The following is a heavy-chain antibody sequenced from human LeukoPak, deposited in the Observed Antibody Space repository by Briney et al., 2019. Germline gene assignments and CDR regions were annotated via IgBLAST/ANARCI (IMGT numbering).Heavy chain of an antibody. CDR1: GFTFSNYW. Sequence: PGGSLRLSCAASGFTFSNYWMSWVRQAPGKGLEWVANIKQDGSEKYYADSVKGRFTISRDNAKNSLYLQMNSLRAEDTALYYCARVSYSSSYYFDYWGQGTQVTVSS. V-gene: IGHV3-7*02. CDR2: IKQDGSEK. CDR3: ARVSYSSSYYFDY. D-gene: IGHD6-6*01. J-gene: IGHJ4*02.